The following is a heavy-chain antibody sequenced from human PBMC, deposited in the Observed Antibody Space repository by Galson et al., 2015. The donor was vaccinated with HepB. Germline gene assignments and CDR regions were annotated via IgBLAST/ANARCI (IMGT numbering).Heavy chain of an antibody. D-gene: IGHD5-18*01. CDR1: GFIFSNYG. J-gene: IGHJ4*02. V-gene: IGHV3-33*01. CDR2: IWYDGTYK. Sequence: SLRLSCAASGFIFSNYGMQWVRQAPGKGLEWVAHIWYDGTYKHYADSVKGRFTISRDNAKNTLFLQMNSLRAEDTAVYYCARSPKYNYGQTLGYWGQGTLVTVSS. CDR3: ARSPKYNYGQTLGY.